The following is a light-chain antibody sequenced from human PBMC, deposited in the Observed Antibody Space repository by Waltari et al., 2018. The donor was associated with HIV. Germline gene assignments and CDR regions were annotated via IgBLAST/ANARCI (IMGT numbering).Light chain of an antibody. CDR1: ALPKQY. J-gene: IGLJ3*02. V-gene: IGLV3-25*03. Sequence: SYELTQPPSVSVSPGQTARITCSGDALPKQYAYWYQQKAGQAPVLVIYKDSERPSGIPERFSGSSSGTTVTLTISGVQAEDEADYYCGSADSSLWVFGGGTKLTVL. CDR3: GSADSSLWV. CDR2: KDS.